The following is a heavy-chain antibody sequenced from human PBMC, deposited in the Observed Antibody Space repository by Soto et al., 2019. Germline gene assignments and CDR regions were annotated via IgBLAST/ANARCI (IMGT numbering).Heavy chain of an antibody. J-gene: IGHJ5*02. V-gene: IGHV4-31*03. CDR3: ARICGGDCYSPWSFDP. D-gene: IGHD2-21*02. Sequence: PSETLSLTCTVSGGSISTGDYYWSWIRQHPGKGLEWIGYIYYSGSTYYNPSLKSRVTISVDTSKNQFSLKLSSVTAADTAVYYCARICGGDCYSPWSFDPWGQGTLVTVSS. CDR1: GGSISTGDYY. CDR2: IYYSGST.